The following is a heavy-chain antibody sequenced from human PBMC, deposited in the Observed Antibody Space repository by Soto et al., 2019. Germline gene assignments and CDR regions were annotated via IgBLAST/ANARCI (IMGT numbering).Heavy chain of an antibody. J-gene: IGHJ4*02. Sequence: EVQLVESGGGLVQPGGSLRLSCAASGFTFRSYWMQWVRQAPGKGLVWVSWINSDGSSTSYADSVKGRFTISRDNAKNTLYRQMNSLRAEDTAVYYWASGGSSINFDSWGQGTLVTVSS. CDR3: ASGGSSINFDS. CDR1: GFTFRSYW. V-gene: IGHV3-74*01. CDR2: INSDGSST. D-gene: IGHD6-13*01.